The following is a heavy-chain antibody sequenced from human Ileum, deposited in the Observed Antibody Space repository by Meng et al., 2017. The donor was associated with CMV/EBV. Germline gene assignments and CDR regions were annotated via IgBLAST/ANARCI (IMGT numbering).Heavy chain of an antibody. Sequence: GESLKISCKGSGYSFTSYWIGWVRQMPGKGLEWMGIIYPGDSDTRYSPSFQGQVTISADKSISTAYLQWSSLKASDTAMYYCARHIYLAPPPFRFTPTGYGMDVWGQGTMVTVSS. CDR1: GYSFTSYW. J-gene: IGHJ6*02. CDR2: IYPGDSDT. D-gene: IGHD2-15*01. CDR3: ARHIYLAPPPFRFTPTGYGMDV. V-gene: IGHV5-51*01.